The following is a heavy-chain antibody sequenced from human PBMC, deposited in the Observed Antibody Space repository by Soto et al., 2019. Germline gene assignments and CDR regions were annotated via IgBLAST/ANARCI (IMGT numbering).Heavy chain of an antibody. J-gene: IGHJ2*01. CDR2: ISWNSGSI. CDR1: GFTFDDYA. CDR3: AEGVLSSGWSWYFDL. Sequence: EVQLVESGGGLVQPGRSLRLSCAASGFTFDDYAMHWVRQAPGKGLEWVSGISWNSGSIGYADSVKGRFTISRDNAKNSLYLQMNNLRAEDTAVYYCAEGVLSSGWSWYFDLWGRGTLVTVSS. D-gene: IGHD6-19*01. V-gene: IGHV3-9*01.